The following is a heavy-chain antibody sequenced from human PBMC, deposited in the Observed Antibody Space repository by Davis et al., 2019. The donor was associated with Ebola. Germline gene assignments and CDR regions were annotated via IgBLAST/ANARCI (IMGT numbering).Heavy chain of an antibody. V-gene: IGHV1-8*01. D-gene: IGHD4-17*01. CDR2: MNPKSGNT. J-gene: IGHJ4*02. CDR1: GYTFTTYD. CDR3: ARGSVTTFLTDY. Sequence: ASVKVSCKASGYTFTTYDINWVRQATGQGLEWIGWMNPKSGNTGYAQKFQGRVTMTRNTSTSTAYMELSSLKSEDTAVYYCARGSVTTFLTDYWGQGTLLTVSS.